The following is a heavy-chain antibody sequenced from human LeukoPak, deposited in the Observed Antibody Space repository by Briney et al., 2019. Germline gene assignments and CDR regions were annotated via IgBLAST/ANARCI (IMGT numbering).Heavy chain of an antibody. V-gene: IGHV3-23*01. CDR1: GFTFSSYA. Sequence: PGGSLRLSCAASGFTFSSYAMNWARQAPGKGLEWVSSISESGGSKYHADSVKGRFTISRDNSQNTLYLQMNSLRAEDTAVYYCAKRAAARTLDYWGQGTLVTVSS. CDR2: ISESGGSK. J-gene: IGHJ4*02. CDR3: AKRAAARTLDY. D-gene: IGHD6-6*01.